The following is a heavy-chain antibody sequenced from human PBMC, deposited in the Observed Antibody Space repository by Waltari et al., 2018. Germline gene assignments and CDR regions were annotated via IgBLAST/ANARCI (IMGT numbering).Heavy chain of an antibody. J-gene: IGHJ4*02. CDR3: VRGGHFDWSPLDH. CDR2: INPEGTNT. CDR1: GFRFNTYW. V-gene: IGHV3-74*01. Sequence: EVQLVESGGGVFQPGGSLRLACAAPGFRFNTYWVHWGRQAPGKGLVWVARINPEGTNTAYADSVKGRCTVSRDNAKNTLYLQMTSLRAEDTAVYYCVRGGHFDWSPLDHWGPGTLVTVSS. D-gene: IGHD3-9*01.